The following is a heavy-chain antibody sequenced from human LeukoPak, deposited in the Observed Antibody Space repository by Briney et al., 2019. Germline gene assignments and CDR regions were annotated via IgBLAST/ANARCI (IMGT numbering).Heavy chain of an antibody. CDR3: ARILIAAAGTGYYYYGMDV. Sequence: SQTLSLTCAISGDSVSSNSAAWNWIRQSPSRGLEWLGRTYYRSKWYNDYAVSVKSRITINPDTSKNQFSLQLNSVTPEDTAVYYCARILIAAAGTGYYYYGMDVWGQGITVTVSS. J-gene: IGHJ6*02. D-gene: IGHD6-13*01. CDR2: TYYRSKWYN. V-gene: IGHV6-1*01. CDR1: GDSVSSNSAA.